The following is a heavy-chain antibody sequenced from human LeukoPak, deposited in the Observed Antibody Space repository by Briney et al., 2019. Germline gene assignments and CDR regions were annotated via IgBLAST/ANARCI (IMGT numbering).Heavy chain of an antibody. D-gene: IGHD1-26*01. J-gene: IGHJ4*02. CDR2: IYYSGST. V-gene: IGHV4-39*07. Sequence: SETLSLTCTVSGGFISSSSYYWGWIRQPPGKGLEWIGSIYYSGSTYYNPSLKSRVTISVDTSKNQFSLKLSSVTAADTAVYYCARGWDKPRFPTHGFDYWGQGTLVTVSS. CDR3: ARGWDKPRFPTHGFDY. CDR1: GGFISSSSYY.